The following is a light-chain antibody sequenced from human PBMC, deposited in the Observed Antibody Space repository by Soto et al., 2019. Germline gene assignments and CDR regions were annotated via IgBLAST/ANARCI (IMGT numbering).Light chain of an antibody. V-gene: IGLV1-40*01. Sequence: QSVLTQPPSVSGAPGQRVTISCTGSASNLGAKYAVHWYQHLPGTAPKLLIYDNIHRPSGVPDRFSGSKSDTSAALASTGLQDEDEADYYCQSYDTTLSGWGFGGGTKLTVL. CDR1: ASNLGAKYA. CDR3: QSYDTTLSGWG. CDR2: DNI. J-gene: IGLJ3*02.